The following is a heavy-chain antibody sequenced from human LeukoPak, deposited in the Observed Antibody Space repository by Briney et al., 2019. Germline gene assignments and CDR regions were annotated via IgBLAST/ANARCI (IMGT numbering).Heavy chain of an antibody. CDR3: AKDMITFGGVITYFDY. V-gene: IGHV3-43*02. CDR2: ISGDGGST. CDR1: GFTFDDYA. D-gene: IGHD3-16*02. Sequence: QLGGSLRLSCAASGFTFDDYAMHWVRQAPGKGLEWVSLISGDGGSTYYADSVKGRFTISRDNSKNSLYLQMNSLRIEDTALYYCAKDMITFGGVITYFDYWGQGTLVTVSS. J-gene: IGHJ4*02.